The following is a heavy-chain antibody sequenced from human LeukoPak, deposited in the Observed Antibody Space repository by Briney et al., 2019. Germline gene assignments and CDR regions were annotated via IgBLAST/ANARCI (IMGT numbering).Heavy chain of an antibody. D-gene: IGHD1-1*01. V-gene: IGHV3-33*06. CDR2: IWYDGSNK. CDR1: GFTFSSYG. CDR3: AKVGEADWNYDDY. J-gene: IGHJ4*02. Sequence: PGRSLRLSCAASGFTFSSYGMHWVRQAPGKGLEWVAVIWYDGSNKYYADSVKGRFTISRDNSKNTLYLQMNSLRAEDTAVYYCAKVGEADWNYDDYWGQGTLVTVSS.